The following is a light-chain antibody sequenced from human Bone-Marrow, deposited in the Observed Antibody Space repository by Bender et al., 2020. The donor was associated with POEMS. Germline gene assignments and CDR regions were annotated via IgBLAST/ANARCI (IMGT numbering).Light chain of an antibody. Sequence: QSVVTQPPSLSEAPRQRVTISCSGSSSNIGNHGVNWYQQLPGEAPKLLIYYDDLLTPGVSDRFSASKSGTSASLAISELQSEDEALYCCSAWDDSLSGWVFRGGTKLTVL. J-gene: IGLJ3*02. CDR1: SSNIGNHG. CDR3: SAWDDSLSGWV. V-gene: IGLV1-36*01. CDR2: YDD.